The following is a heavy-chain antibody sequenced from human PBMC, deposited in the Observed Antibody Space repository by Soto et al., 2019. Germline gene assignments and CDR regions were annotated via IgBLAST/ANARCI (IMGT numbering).Heavy chain of an antibody. CDR2: IYHSGST. V-gene: IGHV4-30-2*01. CDR3: AREDSDGMDV. Sequence: TPSLTCAVYSRAISSGGYSWSWIRQPPGKGLEWIGYIYHSGSTYYNPSLKSRVTISVDRSKNQFSLKLSSVTAADTAVYYCAREDSDGMDVWGQGTTVSVSS. J-gene: IGHJ6*02. CDR1: SRAISSGGYS.